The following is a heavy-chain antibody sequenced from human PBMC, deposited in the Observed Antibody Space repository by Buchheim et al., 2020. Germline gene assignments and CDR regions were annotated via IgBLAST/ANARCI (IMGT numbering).Heavy chain of an antibody. CDR3: ARAGRIVVVPAAMSLYYYGMDV. CDR1: GGSISSSNW. CDR2: IYHSGST. Sequence: QVQLQESGPGLVKPSGTLSLTCAVSGGSISSSNWWSWVRQPPGKGLEWIGEIYHSGSTNYNPSLKSRVTISVDKSKNQFSLKLRSVTAAATAVYYCARAGRIVVVPAAMSLYYYGMDVWGQGTT. D-gene: IGHD2-2*01. J-gene: IGHJ6*02. V-gene: IGHV4-4*02.